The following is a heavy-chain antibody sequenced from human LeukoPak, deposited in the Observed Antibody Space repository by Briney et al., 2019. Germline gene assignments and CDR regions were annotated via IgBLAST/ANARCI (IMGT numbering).Heavy chain of an antibody. J-gene: IGHJ4*02. CDR1: GGSLSSYY. V-gene: IGHV4-4*07. CDR2: VYTSGST. D-gene: IGHD3-16*01. CDR3: ASSPGQFHFGRFAY. Sequence: SETLSLTCTVSGGSLSSYYWSWIRQPAGKRLEWIGRVYTSGSTNYNPSLKSRVTMSLDTSKNQFSLKLTSMTAADTAVYYCASSPGQFHFGRFAYWGKGTLVTVSS.